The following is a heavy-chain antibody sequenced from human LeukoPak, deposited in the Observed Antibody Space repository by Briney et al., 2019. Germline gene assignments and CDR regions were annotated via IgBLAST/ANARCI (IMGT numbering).Heavy chain of an antibody. CDR1: GFTFSSNW. CDR2: IKQDGSEK. V-gene: IGHV3-7*01. Sequence: PGGSLRLSCAASGFTFSSNWMSWVCQAPGKGLEWVANIKQDGSEKYYVDSVKGRFTISRDNAKNSLYLQMNSLRAEDTAVYFCARDEDTPYFDYWGQGTLVTVSS. D-gene: IGHD2-15*01. J-gene: IGHJ4*02. CDR3: ARDEDTPYFDY.